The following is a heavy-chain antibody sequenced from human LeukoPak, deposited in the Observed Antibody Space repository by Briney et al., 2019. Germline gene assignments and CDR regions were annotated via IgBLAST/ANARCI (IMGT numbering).Heavy chain of an antibody. J-gene: IGHJ3*01. V-gene: IGHV3-53*04. D-gene: IGHD4-17*01. Sequence: GGSLRLSCAASGFTFSSNYMSWVRQAPGKGLEWVSVIYSGGYTYSADSVKGRFTIARHDSKNTVNLQMNSLRAEDTAVYFCARGTVFRAFDLWGQGTMVTVSS. CDR2: IYSGGYT. CDR3: ARGTVFRAFDL. CDR1: GFTFSSNY.